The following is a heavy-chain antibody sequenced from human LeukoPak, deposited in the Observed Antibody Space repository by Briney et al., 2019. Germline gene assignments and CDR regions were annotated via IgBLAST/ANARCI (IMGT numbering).Heavy chain of an antibody. V-gene: IGHV1-69*13. CDR3: ARLGYCSSTSCYN. J-gene: IGHJ4*02. CDR1: GRTFSSYA. CDR2: IIPIFGTA. Sequence: SVKVSCKASGRTFSSYAISWVRQAPGQGLEWMGGIIPIFGTANYAQKFQGRVTITADESTSTAYMELSSLRSEDTAVYYCARLGYCSSTSCYNLGQGTLVTVSS. D-gene: IGHD2-2*02.